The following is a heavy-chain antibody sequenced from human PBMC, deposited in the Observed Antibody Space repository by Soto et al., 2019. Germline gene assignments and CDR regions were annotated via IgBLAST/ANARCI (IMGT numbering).Heavy chain of an antibody. CDR1: GGSISSSNW. J-gene: IGHJ6*02. CDR3: ARDRVRYCSSTSCYRGGMDV. V-gene: IGHV4-4*02. Sequence: ETLSLTCAVSGGSISSSNWWSWVRQPPGKGLEWIGEIYHSGSTNYNPSLKSRVTISVDKSKNQFSLKLSSVTAADTAVYYCARDRVRYCSSTSCYRGGMDVWGQGTTVTVSS. CDR2: IYHSGST. D-gene: IGHD2-2*02.